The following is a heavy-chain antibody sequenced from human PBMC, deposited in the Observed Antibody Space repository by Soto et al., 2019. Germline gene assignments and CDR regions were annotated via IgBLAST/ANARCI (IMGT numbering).Heavy chain of an antibody. CDR1: GLTFSTYW. J-gene: IGHJ5*02. CDR2: IRHDGSQE. CDR3: VRGGNSAMFS. D-gene: IGHD5-18*01. Sequence: EVQLVESGGGLVQPGGSLRLSCEASGLTFSTYWMSWVRQAPGKGLEWVATIRHDGSQEYYVDSVKGRFTISRDNAKNSLYLQMNSLRAEDTTVYYCVRGGNSAMFSWGQGTLVTVSS. V-gene: IGHV3-7*01.